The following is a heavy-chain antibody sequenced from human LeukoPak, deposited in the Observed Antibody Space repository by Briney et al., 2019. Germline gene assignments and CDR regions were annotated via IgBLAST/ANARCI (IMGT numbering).Heavy chain of an antibody. CDR3: VGALPGGWFDP. CDR2: INHSGST. CDR1: GGSFSGYY. Sequence: SETLSLTCAVYGGSFSGYYWSWIRQPPGKGLEGIGEINHSGSTNYNPSLKSRVTISVDTSKNQFSLKLSSVTAADTAVYYCVGALPGGWFDPWGQGTLVTVSS. J-gene: IGHJ5*02. D-gene: IGHD1-26*01. V-gene: IGHV4-34*01.